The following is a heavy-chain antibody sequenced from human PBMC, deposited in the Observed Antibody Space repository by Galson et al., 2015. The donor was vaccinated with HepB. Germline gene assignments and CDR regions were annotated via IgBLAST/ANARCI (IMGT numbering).Heavy chain of an antibody. V-gene: IGHV4-34*01. CDR1: GGSFSGYY. J-gene: IGHJ5*02. CDR3: ARGPYCSGGSCYSLNWLDP. Sequence: TLSLTCTVYGGSFSGYYWNWIRQPPGKGLEWIGEINHSGSTYYNPSLKSRVTISVDRSKNQSSLKLSSVTAADTAIYYCARGPYCSGGSCYSLNWLDPWGQGTLVTVSS. CDR2: INHSGST. D-gene: IGHD2-15*01.